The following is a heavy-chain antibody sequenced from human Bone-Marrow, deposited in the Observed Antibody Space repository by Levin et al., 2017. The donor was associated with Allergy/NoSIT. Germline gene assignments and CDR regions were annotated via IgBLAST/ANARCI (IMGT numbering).Heavy chain of an antibody. CDR2: ILPRDSSP. CDR1: GYNFDMYW. Sequence: GESLKISCKASGYNFDMYWYGWVRQMPGKGLEWLGLILPRDSSPIYSPSARGQVTISVDRSISTAFLQWSSLRPSDSAMYYCARLLPFSGSYADYWGQGTLVTVSP. CDR3: ARLLPFSGSYADY. J-gene: IGHJ4*02. D-gene: IGHD1-26*01. V-gene: IGHV5-51*01.